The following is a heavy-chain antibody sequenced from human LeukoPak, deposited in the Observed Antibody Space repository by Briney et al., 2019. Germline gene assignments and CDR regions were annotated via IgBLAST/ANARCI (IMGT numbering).Heavy chain of an antibody. D-gene: IGHD3-22*01. CDR1: GGSISSSNW. J-gene: IGHJ3*02. CDR2: IYYSGST. CDR3: ARRYYYDSSGWSDAFDI. V-gene: IGHV4-4*02. Sequence: SGTLSLTCAVSGGSISSSNWWSWVRQPPGKGLEWIGSIYYSGSTYYNPSLKSRVTISVDTSKNQFSLKLSSVTAADTAVYYCARRYYYDSSGWSDAFDIWGQGTMVTVSS.